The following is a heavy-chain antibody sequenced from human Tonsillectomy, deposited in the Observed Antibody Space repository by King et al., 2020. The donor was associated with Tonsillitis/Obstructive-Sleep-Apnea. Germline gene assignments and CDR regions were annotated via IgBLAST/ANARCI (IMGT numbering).Heavy chain of an antibody. J-gene: IGHJ6*03. D-gene: IGHD3-3*01. V-gene: IGHV3-15*01. CDR2: IKSKMDGGTT. CDR3: TTVWSGFRAGDMEV. Sequence: VQLVESGGGLVKPGGSLRLSCAASGFTFNNAWMSWVRQAPGKGLEWVGHIKSKMDGGTTDYAAPVKGRFTISRDDSKSTLYLQTYSLKTVDTAVYYCTTVWSGFRAGDMEVWGKGTTVTVPS. CDR1: GFTFNNAW.